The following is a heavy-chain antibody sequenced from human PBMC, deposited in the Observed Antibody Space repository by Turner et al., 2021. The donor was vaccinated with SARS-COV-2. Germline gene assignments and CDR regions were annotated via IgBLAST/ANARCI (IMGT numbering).Heavy chain of an antibody. D-gene: IGHD2-8*01. Sequence: QVQLVESGGGLVQPGRSLRLYWAASGFTFSSYGMHWVRQAPGKALEWVAVISYDGSNKYYADSVKGRFTISRDNSKNTLYLQMNSLRAEHTAVYYCANGGYCTNGVCSRVPSHFDYWGQGTLVTVSS. CDR2: ISYDGSNK. CDR1: GFTFSSYG. CDR3: ANGGYCTNGVCSRVPSHFDY. V-gene: IGHV3-30*18. J-gene: IGHJ4*02.